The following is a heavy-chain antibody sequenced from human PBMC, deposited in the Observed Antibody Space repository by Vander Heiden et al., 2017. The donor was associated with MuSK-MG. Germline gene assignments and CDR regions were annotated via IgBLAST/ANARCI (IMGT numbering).Heavy chain of an antibody. Sequence: EVQLVESGGGLVKPGGSLRLSCAAPGFTFSSYSMNWVRQAPGKGLEWVSSISSSSSYIYYADSVKGRFTISRDNTKNSLSLQMNSLRVEDTAVYYCARESWQQLAMDVWGKGTTVTVSS. V-gene: IGHV3-21*01. J-gene: IGHJ6*04. CDR2: ISSSSSYI. CDR3: ARESWQQLAMDV. CDR1: GFTFSSYS. D-gene: IGHD6-13*01.